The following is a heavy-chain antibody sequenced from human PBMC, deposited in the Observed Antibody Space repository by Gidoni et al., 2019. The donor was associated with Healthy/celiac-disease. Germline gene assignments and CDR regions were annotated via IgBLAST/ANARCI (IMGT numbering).Heavy chain of an antibody. V-gene: IGHV3-23*01. Sequence: EVQLLESGGGLVQPGGSLGLSCAASGFTFRSYAMSWVRQAPGKGLEWVSAISGSGGSTFYADSVKGRFTISRDNSKNTLYLQMNSLRAEDTAVYYCAKGGLDGYYDSSGYSDYWGQGTLVTVSS. CDR1: GFTFRSYA. CDR2: ISGSGGST. J-gene: IGHJ4*02. CDR3: AKGGLDGYYDSSGYSDY. D-gene: IGHD3-22*01.